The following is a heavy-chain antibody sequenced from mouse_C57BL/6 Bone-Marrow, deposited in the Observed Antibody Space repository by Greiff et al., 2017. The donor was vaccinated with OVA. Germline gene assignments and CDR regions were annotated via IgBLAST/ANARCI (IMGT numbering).Heavy chain of an antibody. CDR1: GFTFSSYG. D-gene: IGHD1-1*01. V-gene: IGHV5-6*01. CDR2: ISSGGSYT. Sequence: VQLKESGGDLVKPGGSLKLSCAASGFTFSSYGMSWVRQTPDKRLEWVATISSGGSYTYYPDSVKGRFTISIDNATTTLYLQRSRMKSEDTAMYYCARQVGYGRAMDYWGQGTSVTVSS. CDR3: ARQVGYGRAMDY. J-gene: IGHJ4*01.